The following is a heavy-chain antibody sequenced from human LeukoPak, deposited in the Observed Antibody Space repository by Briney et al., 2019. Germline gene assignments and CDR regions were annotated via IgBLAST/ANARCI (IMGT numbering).Heavy chain of an antibody. J-gene: IGHJ4*02. D-gene: IGHD3-10*01. Sequence: PGGSLRLSWAASGFTFNNYAMNWVRQTPGGRLEWVSFIGISSGPLLYADSVKGRFTISRDNAKASVYLQMNRLRAEDTCVYYCARAKGYTSSYSFDYWGQGILVTVSS. CDR3: ARAKGYTSSYSFDY. CDR1: GFTFNNYA. V-gene: IGHV3-48*04. CDR2: IGISSGPL.